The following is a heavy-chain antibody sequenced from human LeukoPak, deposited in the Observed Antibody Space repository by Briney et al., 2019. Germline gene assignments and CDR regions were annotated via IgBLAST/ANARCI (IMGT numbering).Heavy chain of an antibody. CDR2: IYHTGST. V-gene: IGHV4-38-2*02. D-gene: IGHD6-19*01. J-gene: IGHJ5*02. CDR1: GYSISSGYY. CDR3: ARSRYVSGFFDP. Sequence: SETLSLTCSVSGYSISSGYYWGWIRQPRGKGLEWIVIIYHTGSTYYNPSLKSRATISVDTSNNQFSLRLSSVTAADTAVYYCARSRYVSGFFDPWGQGTLVTVSS.